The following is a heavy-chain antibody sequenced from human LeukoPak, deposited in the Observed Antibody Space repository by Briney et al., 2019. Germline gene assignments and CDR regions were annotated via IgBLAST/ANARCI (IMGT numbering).Heavy chain of an antibody. CDR1: GYTFTGYY. CDR2: INPNSGGT. V-gene: IGHV1-2*02. D-gene: IGHD6-13*01. Sequence: ASVKVSCKASGYTFTGYYMHWVRQAPGQGLEWMGWINPNSGGTNYAQKFQGRVTMTRDTPISTAYMELSRLRSDDTAVYYCARSRIAAAGLDYWGQGTLVTVSS. J-gene: IGHJ4*02. CDR3: ARSRIAAAGLDY.